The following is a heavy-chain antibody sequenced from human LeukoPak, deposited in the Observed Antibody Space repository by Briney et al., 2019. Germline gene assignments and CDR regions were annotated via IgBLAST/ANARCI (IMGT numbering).Heavy chain of an antibody. CDR3: VRRKAGDIGAFDI. V-gene: IGHV5-51*01. CDR1: GYNFTTYW. Sequence: GESLKISCNGSGYNFTTYWIAWVRQMSGKGLEWMGIIYPGDSDTRYSPSFQGQVTISADKSISTAYLQWSSLQASDTAMYYCVRRKAGDIGAFDIWGQGTMVTVSS. D-gene: IGHD5-12*01. CDR2: IYPGDSDT. J-gene: IGHJ3*02.